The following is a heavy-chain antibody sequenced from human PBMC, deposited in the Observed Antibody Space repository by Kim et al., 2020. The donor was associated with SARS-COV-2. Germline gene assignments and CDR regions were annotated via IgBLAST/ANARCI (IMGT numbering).Heavy chain of an antibody. D-gene: IGHD3-22*01. CDR1: GYTFTSYY. Sequence: ASVKVSCKASGYTFTSYYMHWVRQAPGQGLEWMGIINPSGGSTSYAQKFQGRVTMTRDTSTSTVYMELSSLRYEDTAVYYCARREYYYGSSGYYDWFDPWGQGTLVTVSS. J-gene: IGHJ5*02. CDR2: INPSGGST. V-gene: IGHV1-46*01. CDR3: ARREYYYGSSGYYDWFDP.